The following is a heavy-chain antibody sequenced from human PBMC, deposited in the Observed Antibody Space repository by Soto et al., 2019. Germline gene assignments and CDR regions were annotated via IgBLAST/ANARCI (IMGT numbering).Heavy chain of an antibody. J-gene: IGHJ4*02. CDR3: AKDNYYDSSGSLDY. V-gene: IGHV3-30*18. Sequence: GGSLRLSCAASGFTFSSYGMHWVRQAPGKGLEWVAVISYDGSNKYYADSVKGRFTISRDNSKNTLYLQMNSLRAEDTAVYYCAKDNYYDSSGSLDYWGQGTLVTVSS. CDR2: ISYDGSNK. D-gene: IGHD3-22*01. CDR1: GFTFSSYG.